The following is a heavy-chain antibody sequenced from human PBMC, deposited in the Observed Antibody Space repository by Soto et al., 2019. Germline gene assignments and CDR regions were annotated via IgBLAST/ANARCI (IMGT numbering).Heavy chain of an antibody. D-gene: IGHD1-26*01. CDR2: TYYRSKWYN. CDR1: GDSVSSSSVT. J-gene: IGHJ5*01. CDR3: VRLIGNSWLDF. V-gene: IGHV6-1*01. Sequence: SQTLSLTCAISGDSVSSSSVTWNWIRQSPSRGLEWLGRTYYRSKWYNDYAESVKSRITINPDTSKNQFSLHLNSVTPEDTAVYYCVRLIGNSWLDFWGQGNLVTVS.